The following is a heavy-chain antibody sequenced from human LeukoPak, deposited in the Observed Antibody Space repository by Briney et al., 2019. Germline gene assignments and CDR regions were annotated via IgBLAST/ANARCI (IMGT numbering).Heavy chain of an antibody. CDR2: VKRKTHGGTT. CDR3: TTEVVVTSYFDY. D-gene: IGHD2-21*02. Sequence: PGGSLRLSCAASGFAFSDAWMSWVRQAPGKGLEWVVRVKRKTHGGTTQYGAPVKGRLAISRDDSKNTVYLQMNSLKTDDTGVHFCTTEVVVTSYFDYWGQGALVTVSS. V-gene: IGHV3-15*01. CDR1: GFAFSDAW. J-gene: IGHJ4*02.